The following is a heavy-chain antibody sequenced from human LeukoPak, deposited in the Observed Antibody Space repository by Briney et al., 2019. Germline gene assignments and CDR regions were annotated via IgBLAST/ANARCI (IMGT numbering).Heavy chain of an antibody. D-gene: IGHD3-10*01. J-gene: IGHJ5*02. CDR3: ARTNYYGSGSYYSNWFDP. Sequence: ASVKVSCKASGFTFTSSAMQWVRQARGQRLEWIGWIVVGSGNTNYAQKFQGRVTMTRNTSISTAYMELSSLRSEDTAVYYCARTNYYGSGSYYSNWFDPWGQGTLVTVSS. CDR1: GFTFTSSA. CDR2: IVVGSGNT. V-gene: IGHV1-58*02.